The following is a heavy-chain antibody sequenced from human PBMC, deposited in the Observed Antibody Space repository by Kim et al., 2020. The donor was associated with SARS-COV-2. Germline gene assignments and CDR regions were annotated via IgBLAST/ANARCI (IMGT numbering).Heavy chain of an antibody. V-gene: IGHV1-69*04. CDR2: IIPILGIA. J-gene: IGHJ3*02. Sequence: SVKVSCKASGGTFSSYAISWVRQAPGQGLEWMGRIIPILGIANYAQKFQGRVTITADKSTSTAYMELSSLRSEDTAVYYCARDILSGSYSPRAFDIWGQGTMVTVSS. D-gene: IGHD1-26*01. CDR1: GGTFSSYA. CDR3: ARDILSGSYSPRAFDI.